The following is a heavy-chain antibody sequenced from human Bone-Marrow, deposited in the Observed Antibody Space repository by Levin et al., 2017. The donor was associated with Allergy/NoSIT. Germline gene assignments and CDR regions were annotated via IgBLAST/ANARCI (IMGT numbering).Heavy chain of an antibody. J-gene: IGHJ4*02. CDR3: ARDRGGERSGWYY. Sequence: PWGSLRLSCAASGFTVSNNYVTWVRQAPGKGLEWVSLIYSGGSTYYADSVKARFTISRDNSKNTVYLQMNSLRAEDTAVYYCARDRGGERSGWYYWGQGTLVTVSS. V-gene: IGHV3-66*01. CDR1: GFTVSNNY. CDR2: IYSGGST. D-gene: IGHD6-19*01.